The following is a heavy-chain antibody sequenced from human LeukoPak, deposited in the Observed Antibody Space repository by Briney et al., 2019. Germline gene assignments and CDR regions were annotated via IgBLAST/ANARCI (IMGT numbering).Heavy chain of an antibody. J-gene: IGHJ4*02. D-gene: IGHD3-16*01. CDR1: GFTFGDYA. CDR2: IRSKAYGGTT. Sequence: PGGSLRLSCTASGFTFGDYAMGWFRHAPGKGRGWVGFIRSKAYGGTTEYAASVKGRFTISRDDSKSIAYLQMNSLKTEDTAVYYCTRFRITFGLDYWGQGTLVTVSS. V-gene: IGHV3-49*03. CDR3: TRFRITFGLDY.